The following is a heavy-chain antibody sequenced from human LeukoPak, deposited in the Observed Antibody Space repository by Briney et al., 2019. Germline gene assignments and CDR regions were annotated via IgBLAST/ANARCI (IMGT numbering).Heavy chain of an antibody. CDR3: AKSGDQVTVTKLDY. CDR2: ISGSGGKT. CDR1: GFTFSSYA. J-gene: IGHJ4*02. D-gene: IGHD4-17*01. Sequence: GGSLRLSCAASGFTFSSYAMSWVRQAPGKGLEWVSAISGSGGKTFYADPVKGRFTISRDNSKNTLYLEMNSLRAEDTALFYCAKSGDQVTVTKLDYWGQGTLVTVSS. V-gene: IGHV3-23*01.